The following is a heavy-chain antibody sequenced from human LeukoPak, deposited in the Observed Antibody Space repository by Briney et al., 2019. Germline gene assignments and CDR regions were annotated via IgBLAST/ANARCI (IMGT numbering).Heavy chain of an antibody. Sequence: ASVKVSCKASGYTFTSYGIRWVRQAPGQGLEWMGWINAYNGNTNYAQKLQGRVTMTTHTSITTAYMELRRLRSDDTAVYYCARIQRVAARPEGAFDIWGQGTIVTVSS. CDR3: ARIQRVAARPEGAFDI. V-gene: IGHV1-18*01. CDR1: GYTFTSYG. CDR2: INAYNGNT. J-gene: IGHJ3*02. D-gene: IGHD2-15*01.